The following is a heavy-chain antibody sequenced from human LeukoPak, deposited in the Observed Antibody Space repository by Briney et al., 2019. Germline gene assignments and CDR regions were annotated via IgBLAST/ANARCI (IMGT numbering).Heavy chain of an antibody. D-gene: IGHD3-22*01. CDR2: TRNKANSYTT. J-gene: IGHJ4*02. CDR3: AREKYYYDSSTLFDY. CDR1: GFTFSDHY. Sequence: GGSLRLSCAASGFTFSDHYMDWVRQAPGKGLEWVGRTRNKANSYTTEYAASGKGRFTISRDDSKTSLYLQMNSLKPEDTAVYYCAREKYYYDSSTLFDYWGQGTLVTVSS. V-gene: IGHV3-72*01.